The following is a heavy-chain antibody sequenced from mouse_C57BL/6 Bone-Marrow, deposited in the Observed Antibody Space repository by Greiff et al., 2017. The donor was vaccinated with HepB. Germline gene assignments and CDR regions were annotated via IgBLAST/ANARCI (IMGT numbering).Heavy chain of an antibody. D-gene: IGHD1-1*01. Sequence: VKLMESGPGLVAPSQSLSITCTVSGFSLTSYGVSWVRQPPGKGLEWLGVIWGDGSTNYHSALISRLSISKDNSKSQVFLKLNSLQTDDTATYYCAKERDITTVVARYWYFDVWGTGTTVTVSS. CDR2: IWGDGST. V-gene: IGHV2-3*01. J-gene: IGHJ1*03. CDR3: AKERDITTVVARYWYFDV. CDR1: GFSLTSYG.